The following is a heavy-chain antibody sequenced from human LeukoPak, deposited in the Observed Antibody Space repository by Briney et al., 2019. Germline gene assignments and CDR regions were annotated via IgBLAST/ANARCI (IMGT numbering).Heavy chain of an antibody. CDR1: GYTFTSHY. CDR3: ARDFCGDCDSVGWYHFDS. J-gene: IGHJ4*02. CDR2: INPNVGTT. D-gene: IGHD2-21*02. Sequence: GASVKVSCKASGYTFTSHYIHWVRQAPGHRLEWMGIINPNVGTTSYAQNFQGRVIMSRDMSTSTVYTDVISLRSDDTAVYYCARDFCGDCDSVGWYHFDSWGQGTLVTVSS. V-gene: IGHV1-46*01.